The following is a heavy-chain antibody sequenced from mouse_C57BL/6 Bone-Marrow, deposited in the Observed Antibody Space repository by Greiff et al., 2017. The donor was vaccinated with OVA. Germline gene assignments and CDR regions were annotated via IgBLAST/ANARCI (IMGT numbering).Heavy chain of an antibody. Sequence: EVQRVESGGGLVQPGGSLKLSCAASGFTFSDYGMAWVRQAPRKGLEWVAFISNLTYSIYYADTVTGRFTISRENAKNTLFLEMSSLRSEDTAMYYCAGHSSGYYYAMDYWGQGTTVTVSS. D-gene: IGHD3-2*02. CDR1: GFTFSDYG. CDR2: ISNLTYSI. J-gene: IGHJ4*01. V-gene: IGHV5-15*01. CDR3: AGHSSGYYYAMDY.